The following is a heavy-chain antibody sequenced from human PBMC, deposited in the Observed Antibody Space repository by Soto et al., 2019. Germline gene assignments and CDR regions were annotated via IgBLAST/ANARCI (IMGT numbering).Heavy chain of an antibody. CDR3: ARGIQTYYDFWSGYPPRYYFDY. D-gene: IGHD3-3*01. CDR2: INHSGST. CDR1: GGSFSGYY. J-gene: IGHJ4*02. V-gene: IGHV4-34*01. Sequence: SETLSLTCAVYGGSFSGYYWSWIRQPPGKGLEWIGEINHSGSTNYNPSLKSRVTISVDTSKNQFSLKLSSVTAADTAVYYCARGIQTYYDFWSGYPPRYYFDYWGQVTLVTVSS.